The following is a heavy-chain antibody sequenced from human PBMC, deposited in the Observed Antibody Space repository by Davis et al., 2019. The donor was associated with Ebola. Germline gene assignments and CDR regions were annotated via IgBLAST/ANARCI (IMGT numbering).Heavy chain of an antibody. CDR1: GITFSNHW. D-gene: IGHD3-16*01. Sequence: GSLKISCVVSGITFSNHWMGWVRQAPGKGLEWVANMNQDGNKKYYVDSVKGRFSVSRDNAKNSLYLQMDSLRAEDTAVYFCARSAYWGFDYWGQGTLVTVSS. CDR2: MNQDGNKK. V-gene: IGHV3-7*03. CDR3: ARSAYWGFDY. J-gene: IGHJ4*02.